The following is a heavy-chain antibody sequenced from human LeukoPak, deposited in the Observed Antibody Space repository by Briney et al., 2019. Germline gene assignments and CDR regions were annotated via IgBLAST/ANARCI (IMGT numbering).Heavy chain of an antibody. CDR2: IWYDGSNK. D-gene: IGHD1-26*01. CDR3: AKDFGGSLDY. V-gene: IGHV3-33*06. CDR1: GFTFSSYG. J-gene: IGHJ4*02. Sequence: PGRSLRLSCAASGFTFSSYGMHWVRQAPGKGLEWVAVIWYDGSNKYYADFVKGRFTISRDNSKNTLYLQMNSLRAEDTAVYYCAKDFGGSLDYWGQGTLVTVSS.